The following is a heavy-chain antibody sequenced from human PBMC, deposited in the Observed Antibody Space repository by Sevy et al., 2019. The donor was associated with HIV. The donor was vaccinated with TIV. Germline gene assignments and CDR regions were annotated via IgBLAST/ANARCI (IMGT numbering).Heavy chain of an antibody. Sequence: LSLTCAASGFTVSSNYMSWVRQAPGKGLEWVSVIYSGGSTYYADSVKGRFTISRDNSKNTLYLQMNSLRAEDTAVYYCARGRTAMVNYWGQGTLVTVSS. J-gene: IGHJ4*01. CDR2: IYSGGST. D-gene: IGHD5-18*01. V-gene: IGHV3-53*01. CDR1: GFTVSSNY. CDR3: ARGRTAMVNY.